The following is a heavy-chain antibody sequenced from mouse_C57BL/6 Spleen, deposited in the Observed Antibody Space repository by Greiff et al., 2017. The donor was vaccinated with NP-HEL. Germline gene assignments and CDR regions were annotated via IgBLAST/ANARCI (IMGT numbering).Heavy chain of an antibody. CDR2: IDPSDSYT. V-gene: IGHV1-50*01. D-gene: IGHD2-1*01. CDR3: ARKLLGPFDY. CDR1: GYTFTSYW. J-gene: IGHJ2*01. Sequence: QVQLQQPGAELVKPGASVKLSCKASGYTFTSYWMQWVKQRPGPGLEWIGEIDPSDSYTNSNQQFKGKATLTVDTSSSTAYMQLSSLTSEDSAVYYCARKLLGPFDYWGQGTTLTVAS.